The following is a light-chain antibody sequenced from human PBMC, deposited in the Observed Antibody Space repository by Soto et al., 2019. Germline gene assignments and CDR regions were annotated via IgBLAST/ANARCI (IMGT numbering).Light chain of an antibody. Sequence: EIVLTQSPGTLSLSPGERATLPCRASQNITNNYVAWYQHKPGQAPRLLIYGASSRATGIPVRFSGSGSGTDFTLTISRLEPEDFAVYYCQQHGNSPRMFGQGTKVDIK. CDR1: QNITNNY. CDR3: QQHGNSPRM. J-gene: IGKJ1*01. V-gene: IGKV3-20*01. CDR2: GAS.